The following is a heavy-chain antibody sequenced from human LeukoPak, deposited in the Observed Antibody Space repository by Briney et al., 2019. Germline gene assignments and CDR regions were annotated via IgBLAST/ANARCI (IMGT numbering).Heavy chain of an antibody. V-gene: IGHV4-39*01. CDR3: ATSGWYLLPGIY. CDR1: GGSISSTNYY. D-gene: IGHD6-19*01. Sequence: SETLSLTCTVSGGSISSTNYYWGWIRQPPGKGLEWIGSIYYSGSTYYNPSLKSRVTISVDTSKNQFSLKLSSVTAADTAVFYCATSGWYLLPGIYWGQGTLVTVSS. J-gene: IGHJ4*02. CDR2: IYYSGST.